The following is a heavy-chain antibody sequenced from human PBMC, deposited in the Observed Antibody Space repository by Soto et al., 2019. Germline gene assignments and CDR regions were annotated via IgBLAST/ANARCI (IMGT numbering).Heavy chain of an antibody. CDR2: IKSKTDGGTT. CDR1: GFTFSNAW. CDR3: TTARSETIFGVVSNY. J-gene: IGHJ4*02. Sequence: GGSLRLSCAASGFTFSNAWISWVRQAPGRGLEWVGRIKSKTDGGTTDYAVPVKGRFTISRDDSKNTLYLQMNSLKTEDTAVYYCTTARSETIFGVVSNYWGQGTLVTVSS. D-gene: IGHD3-3*01. V-gene: IGHV3-15*01.